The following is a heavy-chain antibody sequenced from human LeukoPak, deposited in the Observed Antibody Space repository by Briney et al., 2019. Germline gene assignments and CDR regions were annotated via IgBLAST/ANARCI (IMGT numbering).Heavy chain of an antibody. CDR1: GFTFSSYA. Sequence: GGSLRLSCAASGFTFSSYAMSWVRQAPGKGLEWASAISGSGGSTYYADSVKGRFTISRDNSKNTLYLQMNSLRAEDTAVYYCAKDHYYDSSGYWRRPFDYWGQGTLVTVSS. V-gene: IGHV3-23*01. D-gene: IGHD3-22*01. CDR3: AKDHYYDSSGYWRRPFDY. J-gene: IGHJ4*02. CDR2: ISGSGGST.